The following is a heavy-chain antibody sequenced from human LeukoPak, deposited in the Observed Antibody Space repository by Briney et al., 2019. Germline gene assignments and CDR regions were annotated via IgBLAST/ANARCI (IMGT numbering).Heavy chain of an antibody. CDR2: FIPIFGTA. CDR1: GGTFSSYA. Sequence: GASVKVSCKASGGTFSSYAISWVRQAPGQGLEWMGGFIPIFGTANYAQKFQGRVTITTDESTSTAYMELSSLRSEDTAVYYCARGRVGALDYWGQGTLVTVSS. V-gene: IGHV1-69*05. CDR3: ARGRVGALDY. J-gene: IGHJ4*02. D-gene: IGHD1-26*01.